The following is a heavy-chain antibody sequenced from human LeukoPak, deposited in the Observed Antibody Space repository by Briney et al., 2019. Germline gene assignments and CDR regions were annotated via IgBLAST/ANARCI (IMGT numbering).Heavy chain of an antibody. Sequence: SETLSLTCTVSGGSISSSSYYWGWIRQPPGKGLEWIGSIYYSGSTYYNPSLKSRVTISVDTSKNQFPLKLSSVTAADTAVYYCASSRNDFWSGYGDYWGQGTLVTVSS. V-gene: IGHV4-39*01. D-gene: IGHD3-3*01. J-gene: IGHJ4*02. CDR1: GGSISSSSYY. CDR3: ASSRNDFWSGYGDY. CDR2: IYYSGST.